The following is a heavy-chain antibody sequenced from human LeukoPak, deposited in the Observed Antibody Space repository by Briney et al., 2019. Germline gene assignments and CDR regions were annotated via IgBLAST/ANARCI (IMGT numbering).Heavy chain of an antibody. J-gene: IGHJ6*03. Sequence: ASVKVSCKASGYTFTGYYMHWVRQAPGQGLEWMGWINPNSGGTNYAQKFQGRVTMTRDTSISTAYMELSRLRSDDTAVYYCERESYSSSWPMYYYYMDVWGKGTTVTVSS. CDR1: GYTFTGYY. CDR2: INPNSGGT. CDR3: ERESYSSSWPMYYYYMDV. V-gene: IGHV1-2*02. D-gene: IGHD6-13*01.